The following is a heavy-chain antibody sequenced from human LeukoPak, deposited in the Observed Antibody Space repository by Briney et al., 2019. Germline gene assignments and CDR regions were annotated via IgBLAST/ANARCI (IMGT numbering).Heavy chain of an antibody. J-gene: IGHJ6*03. CDR2: ISYDGSNK. V-gene: IGHV3-30-3*01. CDR1: GFTFSSYA. CDR3: ARGSPLTPFFPDYYYYMDV. D-gene: IGHD2/OR15-2a*01. Sequence: GRSLRLSCAASGFTFSSYAMHWVRQAPGKGLEWVAVISYDGSNKYYADSVKGRFTISRDNSKNTLYLQMNSLRAEDTAVYYCARGSPLTPFFPDYYYYMDVWGKGTTVTVSS.